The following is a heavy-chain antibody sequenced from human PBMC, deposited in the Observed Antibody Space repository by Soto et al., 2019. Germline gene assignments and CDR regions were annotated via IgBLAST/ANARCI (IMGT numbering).Heavy chain of an antibody. V-gene: IGHV4-34*01. CDR2: IDHSGST. J-gene: IGHJ4*02. Sequence: QVQLQQWGAGLLKPSETLSLTCAVYGGSFSGYYWNWIRQPPGKGLEWIGEIDHSGSTSYNPSLNGRCTISVDTSSNQFPRRLNSATAADTAGYYCAKGYRRNFDYWGQGTLVTVSS. CDR3: AKGYRRNFDY. CDR1: GGSFSGYY. D-gene: IGHD3-16*02.